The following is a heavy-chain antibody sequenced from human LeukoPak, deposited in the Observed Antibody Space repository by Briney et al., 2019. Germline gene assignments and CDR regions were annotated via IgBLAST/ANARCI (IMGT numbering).Heavy chain of an antibody. D-gene: IGHD6-13*01. CDR1: GYTYSSYA. Sequence: GGSLRLSCAASGYTYSSYAMSWVRQATGKGLVWLSQISSSGGSTYYADSVKGRFTISRDNYKNTVYLQMNSLRAEDTAVYYCAKDGMASSWVYYFDYLGQGTLVTVSS. V-gene: IGHV3-23*01. CDR3: AKDGMASSWVYYFDY. CDR2: ISSSGGST. J-gene: IGHJ4*02.